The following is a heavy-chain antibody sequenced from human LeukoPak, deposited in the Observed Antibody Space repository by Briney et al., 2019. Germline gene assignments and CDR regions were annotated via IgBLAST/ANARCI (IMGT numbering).Heavy chain of an antibody. CDR2: IKSKASGGTT. V-gene: IGHV3-15*01. J-gene: IGHJ4*02. Sequence: GGSLRLSCAASGFTFTDDWLNWVRQAPGKGLEWVGRIKSKASGGTTDYAAPVKGRFTISREVSKNKIYLQMNSLKTEDAAVYYFTDDPPGRSPTIDYWGQRILVSVSS. CDR1: GFTFTDDW. CDR3: TDDPPGRSPTIDY. D-gene: IGHD1-26*01.